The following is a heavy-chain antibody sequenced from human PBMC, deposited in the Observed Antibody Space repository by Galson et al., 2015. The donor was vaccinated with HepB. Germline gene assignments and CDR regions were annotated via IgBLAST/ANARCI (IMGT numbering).Heavy chain of an antibody. Sequence: LSCAASGFTFSSYSMNWVRQAPGKGLEWVSSISSSSSYIYYADSVKGRFTISRDNAKNSLYLQMNSLRAEDTAVYYCARARRVVVPAAVYYMDVWGKGTTVTVSS. CDR3: ARARRVVVPAAVYYMDV. J-gene: IGHJ6*03. V-gene: IGHV3-21*01. CDR1: GFTFSSYS. CDR2: ISSSSSYI. D-gene: IGHD2-2*01.